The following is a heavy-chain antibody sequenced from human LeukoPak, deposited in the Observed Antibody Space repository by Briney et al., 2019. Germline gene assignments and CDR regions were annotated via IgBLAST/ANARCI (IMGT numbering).Heavy chain of an antibody. Sequence: PGGSLKLSCAASVFTFSTYGMHWVRQAPGKGLEWVAFIRYDGNNKYYADFVKGRFTISRDNSKNTLYLHMNSLRTEDTAVYYCAKIEGKYQLANVPDHWGQGTLVTVSS. CDR1: VFTFSTYG. CDR3: AKIEGKYQLANVPDH. CDR2: IRYDGNNK. V-gene: IGHV3-30*02. J-gene: IGHJ4*02. D-gene: IGHD2-2*01.